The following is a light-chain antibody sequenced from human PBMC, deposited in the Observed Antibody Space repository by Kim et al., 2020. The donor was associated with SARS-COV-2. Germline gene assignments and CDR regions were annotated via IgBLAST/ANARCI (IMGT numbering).Light chain of an antibody. CDR1: SSNIGSNY. Sequence: GQRVTIPCSGSSSNIGSNYVYWYQQLPGTAPQLLIYKDNQRPSGVPDRFSVSKSGTSASLAISGLRSEDEAEYYCAAWDDSLSGWVFGGGTKLTVL. CDR2: KDN. J-gene: IGLJ3*02. CDR3: AAWDDSLSGWV. V-gene: IGLV1-47*01.